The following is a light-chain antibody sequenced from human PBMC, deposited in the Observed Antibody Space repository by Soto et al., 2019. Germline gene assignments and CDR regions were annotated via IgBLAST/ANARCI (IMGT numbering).Light chain of an antibody. J-gene: IGKJ4*01. V-gene: IGKV1-9*01. CDR2: AAS. CDR3: QQLNSYPLT. Sequence: IHLTQSPSFLSASVGNRVTIACRASQGVANYFAWYQQKPGKAPKLLIYAASTLQGGVPSRFSGSGSGTEFTLTISSLQTEDFATYYCQQLNSYPLTFGGGTKVDIK. CDR1: QGVANY.